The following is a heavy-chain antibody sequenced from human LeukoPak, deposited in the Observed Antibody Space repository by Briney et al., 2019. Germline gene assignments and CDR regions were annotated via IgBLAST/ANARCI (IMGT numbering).Heavy chain of an antibody. CDR1: GFTSSSYG. D-gene: IGHD3-10*02. V-gene: IGHV3-48*01. CDR2: LSNTGNI. J-gene: IGHJ4*02. Sequence: GGSLGLSCAASGFTSSSYGMNWVRQAPGKGLEWLSYLSNTGNIHYAQSVKGRFTISRDNAKNSLYLQMDGLRAEDTAVYYCARRGDTPMIGDHWGQGILVTVAS. CDR3: ARRGDTPMIGDH.